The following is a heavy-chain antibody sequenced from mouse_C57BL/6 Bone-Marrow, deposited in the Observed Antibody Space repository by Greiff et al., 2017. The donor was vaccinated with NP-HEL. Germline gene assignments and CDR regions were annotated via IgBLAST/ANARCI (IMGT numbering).Heavy chain of an antibody. Sequence: VQLQQSVAELVRPGASVKLSCTASGFNIKNTYMHWVKQRPEQGLEWIGRIDPANGNTKYAPKFQGKATITADTSSHTAYLQLSSLTSVDTAIYYCAADSSGYVRGVYYAMDYWGQGTSVTVSS. D-gene: IGHD3-2*02. CDR3: AADSSGYVRGVYYAMDY. J-gene: IGHJ4*01. CDR2: IDPANGNT. V-gene: IGHV14-3*01. CDR1: GFNIKNTY.